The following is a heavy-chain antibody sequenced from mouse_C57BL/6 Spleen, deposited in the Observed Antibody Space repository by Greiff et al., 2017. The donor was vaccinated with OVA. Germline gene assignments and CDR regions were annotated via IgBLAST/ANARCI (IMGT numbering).Heavy chain of an antibody. J-gene: IGHJ4*01. CDR3: ARELRPLAMDY. CDR2: IYPRSGNT. CDR1: GYTFTSYG. D-gene: IGHD3-2*02. V-gene: IGHV1-81*01. Sequence: VKVVESGAELARPGASVKLSCKASGYTFTSYGISWVKQRTGQGLEWIGEIYPRSGNTYYNEKFKGKATLTADKSSSTAYMELRSLTSEDSAVYFCARELRPLAMDYWGQGTSVTVSS.